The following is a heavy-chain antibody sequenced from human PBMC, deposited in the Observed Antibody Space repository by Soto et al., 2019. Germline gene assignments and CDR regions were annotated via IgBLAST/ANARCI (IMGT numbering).Heavy chain of an antibody. D-gene: IGHD4-17*01. CDR1: GGTFSSYA. CDR3: AREGGDYGDYAFGGYFQH. V-gene: IGHV1-69*12. CDR2: IIPIFGTA. Sequence: QVQLVQSGAEVKKPGSSVKVSCKASGGTFSSYAISWVRQAPGQGLEWMGGIIPIFGTANYAQKFQGRVTIPADESTSTAYMELSSLRSEDTAVYYCAREGGDYGDYAFGGYFQHWGQGTLVTVSS. J-gene: IGHJ1*01.